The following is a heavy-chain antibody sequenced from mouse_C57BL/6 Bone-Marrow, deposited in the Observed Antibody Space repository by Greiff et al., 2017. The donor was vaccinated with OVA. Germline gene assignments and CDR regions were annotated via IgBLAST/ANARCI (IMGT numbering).Heavy chain of an antibody. D-gene: IGHD2-5*01. Sequence: VQLQQSGPELVKPGASVKISCKASGYSFTGYYMNWVKQSPEKSLEWIGEINPSTGGTTSNQKFKAKATLTVDKSSSTAYMQLKSLTSEDSAVYYCARDYSNFAWFAYWGQGTLVTVSA. J-gene: IGHJ3*01. V-gene: IGHV1-42*01. CDR3: ARDYSNFAWFAY. CDR1: GYSFTGYY. CDR2: INPSTGGT.